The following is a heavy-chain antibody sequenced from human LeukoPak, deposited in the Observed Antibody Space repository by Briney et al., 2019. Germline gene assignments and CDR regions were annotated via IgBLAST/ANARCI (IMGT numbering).Heavy chain of an antibody. D-gene: IGHD3-22*01. CDR2: SNPSGGST. J-gene: IGHJ4*02. CDR1: GYTFTSNY. CDR3: ARDWDDSSGYYLDY. V-gene: IGHV1-46*01. Sequence: ASVTVSCKASGYTFTSNYMHWVRQAPAQGLEWMGISNPSGGSTNSAQKFQDTVPTTRGPSPRPVYLELSSLRSEDTAVYYCARDWDDSSGYYLDYWGQGTLVTVSS.